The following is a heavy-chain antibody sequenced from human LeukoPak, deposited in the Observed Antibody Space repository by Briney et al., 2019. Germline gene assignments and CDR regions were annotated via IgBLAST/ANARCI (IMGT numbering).Heavy chain of an antibody. CDR3: AKMYSSGSDY. CDR2: ISYDGSNK. J-gene: IGHJ4*02. V-gene: IGHV3-30*18. Sequence: GRSLRLSCAASGFTFSSYGMHWVRQAPGKGLEWVAVISYDGSNKYYADSVKGRFTISRDNSKNTLYLQMNSQRAEDTAVYYCAKMYSSGSDYWGQGTLVTVSS. D-gene: IGHD6-19*01. CDR1: GFTFSSYG.